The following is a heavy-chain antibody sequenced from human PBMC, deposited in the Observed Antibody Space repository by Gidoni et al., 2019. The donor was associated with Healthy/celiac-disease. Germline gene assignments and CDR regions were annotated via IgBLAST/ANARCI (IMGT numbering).Heavy chain of an antibody. V-gene: IGHV4-31*03. J-gene: IGHJ4*02. Sequence: QLHLQESGPGLVKPSQTLSLTCTVSGGSISSGGYYWSWIRQHPGKGLEWIGYIYYSGSTYYNPSLKSRVTISVDTSKNQFSLKLSSVTAADTAVYYCARYYYDSSGYYTTLFDYWGQGTLVTVSS. D-gene: IGHD3-22*01. CDR1: GGSISSGGYY. CDR2: IYYSGST. CDR3: ARYYYDSSGYYTTLFDY.